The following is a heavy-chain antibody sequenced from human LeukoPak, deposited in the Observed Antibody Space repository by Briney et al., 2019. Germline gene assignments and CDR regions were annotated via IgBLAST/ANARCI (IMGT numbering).Heavy chain of an antibody. CDR3: ATSGYYGSGSYLYWYFDL. Sequence: ASVKVSCEVSGYTLTELSMHWVRQAPGKGREWMGGFDPEDGETIYAQKFQGRVTMTEDTSTDTAYMELSSLRSEDTAVYYCATSGYYGSGSYLYWYFDLWGRGTLVTVSS. D-gene: IGHD3-10*01. J-gene: IGHJ2*01. CDR2: FDPEDGET. CDR1: GYTLTELS. V-gene: IGHV1-24*01.